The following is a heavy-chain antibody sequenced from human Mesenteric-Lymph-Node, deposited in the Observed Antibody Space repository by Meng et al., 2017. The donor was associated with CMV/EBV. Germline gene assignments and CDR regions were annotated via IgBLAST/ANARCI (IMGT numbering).Heavy chain of an antibody. D-gene: IGHD5-12*01. CDR3: AREGVSGFDSYFDY. V-gene: IGHV7-4-1*02. CDR1: GYTFSRLG. Sequence: ASGYTFSRLGIHWVRPAPGQGLEWMGWINTNSGSPMYDQDFTGRFVFSVDTAVNTAHLEITSLRADDTAVYFCAREGVSGFDSYFDYWGQGTLVTVSS. J-gene: IGHJ4*02. CDR2: INTNSGSP.